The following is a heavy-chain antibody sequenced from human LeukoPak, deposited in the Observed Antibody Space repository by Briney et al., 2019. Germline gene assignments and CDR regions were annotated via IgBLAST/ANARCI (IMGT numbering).Heavy chain of an antibody. CDR2: IYHTGST. CDR3: ARVPSTNYYDSSGYWGYFDY. CDR1: GYSISSGYY. D-gene: IGHD3-22*01. V-gene: IGHV4-38-2*02. Sequence: PSETLSLTCTVSGYSISSGYYWGWIRQPPGMGLEGIGSIYHTGSTYYNPSLKSRVTISVDTSKNQFSLKLSSVTAADTAVYYCARVPSTNYYDSSGYWGYFDYWGQGTLVTVSS. J-gene: IGHJ4*02.